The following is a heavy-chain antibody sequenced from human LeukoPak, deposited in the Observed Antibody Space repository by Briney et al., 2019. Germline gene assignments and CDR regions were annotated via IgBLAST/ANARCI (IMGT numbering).Heavy chain of an antibody. J-gene: IGHJ5*02. CDR2: IYYSGST. CDR1: GGSISSSSYY. Sequence: SETLSLTCTVSGGSISSSSYYWGWIRQPPGKGLEWIGSIYYSGSTYYNPSLKSRVTISVDTSKNQFSLKLSSVTAADTAVYYCARAGNNWFDPWGQGTLVTVSS. V-gene: IGHV4-39*07. CDR3: ARAGNNWFDP.